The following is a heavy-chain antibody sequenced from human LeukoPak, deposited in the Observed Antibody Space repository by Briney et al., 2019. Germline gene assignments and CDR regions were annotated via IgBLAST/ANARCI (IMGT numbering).Heavy chain of an antibody. CDR3: ARDDCSSTSCYSLDY. V-gene: IGHV1-2*02. CDR1: GYTFTFYY. J-gene: IGHJ4*02. CDR2: INPNSGGT. D-gene: IGHD2-2*01. Sequence: GASVKLSCKASGYTFTFYYMHWVRQAAGQGLEWIGWINPNSGGTNYAQKFQGRVTMTRDTSISTAYMELSRLRSDDTAVYYCARDDCSSTSCYSLDYWGQGTLVTVSS.